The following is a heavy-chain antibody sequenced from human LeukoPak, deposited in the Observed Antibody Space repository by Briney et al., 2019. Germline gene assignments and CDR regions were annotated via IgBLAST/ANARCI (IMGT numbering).Heavy chain of an antibody. CDR1: GGPISGYY. CDR2: IYYTGTT. Sequence: SDTLSLTCTVSGGPISGYYWTWIRQPPAEALEYIGCIYYTGTTNYNPSLNSRVTISVDTSKNQFALKLSSVTAADTAVYYCARVVGGVGLDYWGQGTLVTVSS. V-gene: IGHV4-59*07. J-gene: IGHJ4*02. CDR3: ARVVGGVGLDY. D-gene: IGHD3-16*01.